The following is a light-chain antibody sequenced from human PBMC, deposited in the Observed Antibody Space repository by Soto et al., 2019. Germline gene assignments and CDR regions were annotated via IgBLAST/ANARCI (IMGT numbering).Light chain of an antibody. CDR3: LQRGNWPPT. V-gene: IGKV3-11*01. CDR2: DAS. Sequence: FVLTQSPVTLSLSPGERATLSCRASQSISSFLAWSQQNPGQPPSLLIYDASTRATGIPARFSGSESETAFTLTISSLEPEDFAVYYCLQRGNWPPTFGAGTKLEVK. CDR1: QSISSF. J-gene: IGKJ4*01.